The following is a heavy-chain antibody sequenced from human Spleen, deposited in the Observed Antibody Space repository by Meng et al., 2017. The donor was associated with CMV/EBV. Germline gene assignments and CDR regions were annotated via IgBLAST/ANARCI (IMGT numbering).Heavy chain of an antibody. CDR2: IKSNTDAGTT. CDR3: TTDSRYGVVVASRYRYYNGMDV. J-gene: IGHJ6*02. CDR1: GFTLSNAW. V-gene: IGHV3-15*01. Sequence: GGSLRLSCVASGFTLSNAWMSWVRQAPGKGLEWVGRIKSNTDAGTTEYAASVKGRFTISRDDSKDTLYLQMNSLKTEDTAVYYCTTDSRYGVVVASRYRYYNGMDVWGQGTTVTVSS. D-gene: IGHD2-15*01.